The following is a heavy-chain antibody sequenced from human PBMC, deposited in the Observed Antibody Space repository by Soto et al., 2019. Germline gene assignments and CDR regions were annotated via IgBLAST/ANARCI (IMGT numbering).Heavy chain of an antibody. CDR3: AGDGIAAAGTSWFDP. CDR2: INAGNGNT. Sequence: QVQLVQSGAEEKKPGASVKVSCKASGYTFTSHAMHWVRQAPGQRLEWMGWINAGNGNTKYSQKFQGRVTITTDTSASPAYRELSSLRSEDTAVYYCAGDGIAAAGTSWFDPWGQGTLVTVSS. V-gene: IGHV1-3*05. D-gene: IGHD6-13*01. CDR1: GYTFTSHA. J-gene: IGHJ5*02.